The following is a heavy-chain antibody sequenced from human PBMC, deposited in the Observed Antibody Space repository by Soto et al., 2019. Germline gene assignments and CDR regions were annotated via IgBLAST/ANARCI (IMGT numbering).Heavy chain of an antibody. CDR1: GDSVSTNSAT. CDR2: TYYRSKWEN. V-gene: IGHV6-1*01. CDR3: ARLIGNSWLDS. J-gene: IGHJ5*01. Sequence: QVQLQQSGPGLVKPSQTLSLTCAISGDSVSTNSATWDWIRQSPSRGLEWLGRTYYRSKWENDYALSVKGRITIIPDTTNNRLSLQLNSVSPDDTAVYYCARLIGNSWLDSWGQGTLVTVSS.